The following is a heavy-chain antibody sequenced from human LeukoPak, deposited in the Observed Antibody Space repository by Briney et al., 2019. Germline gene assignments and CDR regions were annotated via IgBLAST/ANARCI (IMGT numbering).Heavy chain of an antibody. J-gene: IGHJ6*02. D-gene: IGHD4-17*01. Sequence: PGGSLRLSCAASGFTFSSYWMSWVRQAPGKGLEWVANIKQDGSEKYYVDSVKGRFTISRDNAKNSLYLQMNSLRAEDTAVYYCASGYHDYGDYGPYYYGMDVWGQGTTVTVSS. V-gene: IGHV3-7*03. CDR1: GFTFSSYW. CDR3: ASGYHDYGDYGPYYYGMDV. CDR2: IKQDGSEK.